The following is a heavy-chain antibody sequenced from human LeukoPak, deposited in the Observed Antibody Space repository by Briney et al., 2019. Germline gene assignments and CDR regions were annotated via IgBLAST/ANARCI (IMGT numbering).Heavy chain of an antibody. J-gene: IGHJ4*02. CDR2: ISSSSSYI. CDR1: GFTFSSYS. V-gene: IGHV3-21*01. Sequence: GGPLRLSCAASGFTFSSYSMNWVRQAPGKGLEWVSSISSSSSYIYYADSVKGRFTNSRDNAKNSLYLQMNSLRAEDTAVYYCARDGFSSSSFLWDWGQGTLVTVSS. D-gene: IGHD6-6*01. CDR3: ARDGFSSSSFLWD.